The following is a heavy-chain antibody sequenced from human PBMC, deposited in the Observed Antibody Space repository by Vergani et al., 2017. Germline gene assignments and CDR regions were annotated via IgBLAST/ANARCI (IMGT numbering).Heavy chain of an antibody. CDR2: ISGSGGST. V-gene: IGHV3-23*01. J-gene: IGHJ4*02. D-gene: IGHD3-22*01. CDR3: AMPYDSSAQGDY. Sequence: EVQLLESGGGLVQPGGSLRLSCAASGFTFSSYAMSWVRQAPGKGLEWVSAISGSGGSTYYADSVKGRFTISRDNSKNTRYLQMNSLRAEDTAVYYCAMPYDSSAQGDYWGQGTLVTVSS. CDR1: GFTFSSYA.